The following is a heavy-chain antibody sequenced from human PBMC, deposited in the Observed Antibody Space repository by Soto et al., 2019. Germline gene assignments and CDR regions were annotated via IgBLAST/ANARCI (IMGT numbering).Heavy chain of an antibody. CDR1: GGSISGGGYS. V-gene: IGHV4-30-2*01. CDR3: ARAVGMVPRFDY. Sequence: QLQLQKSGPGLLKPSQTLSLTCAVSGGSISGGGYSWGWIRQQPGKGLEWIGYIYHSGSTYYNPSLNSRVTMSVDRSKSQFSLKLSSVTAADTAVYYCARAVGMVPRFDYWGQGTLVTVSS. CDR2: IYHSGST. D-gene: IGHD3-10*01. J-gene: IGHJ4*02.